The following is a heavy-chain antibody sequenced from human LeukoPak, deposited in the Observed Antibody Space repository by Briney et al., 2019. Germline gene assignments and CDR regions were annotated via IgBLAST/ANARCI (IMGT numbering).Heavy chain of an antibody. D-gene: IGHD6-19*01. V-gene: IGHV4-39*07. CDR1: GGSISSSSYY. CDR3: AGSSGWFFDY. J-gene: IGHJ4*02. CDR2: IYYSGST. Sequence: PAETLSLTCTVSGGSISSSSYYWGWIRQPPWKGLEWIGSIYYSGSTYYNPSLKSRVTISVDTSKNQFSLKLSSVTAADTAVYYCAGSSGWFFDYWGQGTLVTVSS.